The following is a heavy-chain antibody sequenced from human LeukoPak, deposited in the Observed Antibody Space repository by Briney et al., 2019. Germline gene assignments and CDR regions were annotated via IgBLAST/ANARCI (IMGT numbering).Heavy chain of an antibody. CDR3: ARALVGVRDDY. Sequence: PGGSLRLSCAASGFTFSSYSMNWVRQAPGKGLEWVSYISTRSTTIYYADSVKGRFTISRDNARNSLYPQMNSLRDEDTAVYYCARALVGVRDDYWGQGTLVTVSS. D-gene: IGHD1-26*01. V-gene: IGHV3-48*02. J-gene: IGHJ4*02. CDR2: ISTRSTTI. CDR1: GFTFSSYS.